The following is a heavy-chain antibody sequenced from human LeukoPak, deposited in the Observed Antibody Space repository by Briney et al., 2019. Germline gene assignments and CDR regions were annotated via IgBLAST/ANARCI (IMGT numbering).Heavy chain of an antibody. D-gene: IGHD3-10*01. V-gene: IGHV1-2*02. J-gene: IGHJ5*02. CDR3: ARADVTMVRGVIITYWFDP. CDR2: INPNSGGT. CDR1: GYTFTGYY. Sequence: ASVKVSCKASGYTFTGYYMHWVRQAPGQGLEWMGWINPNSGGTNYAQKFQGRVTMTRDTSISTAYMELSRLRSDDTAVYYCARADVTMVRGVIITYWFDPWGQGTLVTVSS.